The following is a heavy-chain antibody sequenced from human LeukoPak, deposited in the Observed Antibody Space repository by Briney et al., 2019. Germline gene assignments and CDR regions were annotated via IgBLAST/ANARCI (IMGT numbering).Heavy chain of an antibody. Sequence: PSETLSLTCPVSGDSISSSSDFWGWIRQPPGKGLEWIGSIYYGGSTNYNPSLKSRVTISVDTSKNQLSLKVRSVTAADTAVYYCVVTGARYSSSSRWYFDLWGRGTLVTVSS. CDR1: GDSISSSSDF. CDR2: IYYGGST. CDR3: VVTGARYSSSSRWYFDL. J-gene: IGHJ2*01. V-gene: IGHV4-39*07. D-gene: IGHD6-6*01.